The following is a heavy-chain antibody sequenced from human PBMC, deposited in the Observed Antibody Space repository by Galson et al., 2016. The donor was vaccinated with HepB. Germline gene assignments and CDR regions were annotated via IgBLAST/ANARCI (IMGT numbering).Heavy chain of an antibody. CDR3: AKDWGSGSVAGTVYFDY. CDR2: TSFDGDYK. Sequence: SLRLSCAASGFSFNWNGMHWVRQAPGKGLEWVAMTSFDGDYKSYTDSVKGRFTISRDNSKNTLYLQMNSLRPQDTAVYYCAKDWGSGSVAGTVYFDYWGQGTLVTVSS. D-gene: IGHD6-19*01. V-gene: IGHV3-30*18. CDR1: GFSFNWNG. J-gene: IGHJ4*02.